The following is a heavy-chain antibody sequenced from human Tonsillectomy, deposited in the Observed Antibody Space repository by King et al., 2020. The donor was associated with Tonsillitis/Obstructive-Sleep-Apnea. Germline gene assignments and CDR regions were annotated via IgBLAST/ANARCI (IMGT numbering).Heavy chain of an antibody. D-gene: IGHD2-2*01. CDR1: GVSFSGYY. J-gene: IGHJ5*02. Sequence: VQLQQWGAGLLKPSEPLSLTCAVYGVSFSGYYWSWIRQPPGKGLEWIGEINHSGSTNYNPSLKSRVTISVDTSKNQFSLKLSSVTAADTAVYYCARRGLGRSIVVVPAAMRGGRFDPWGQGTLVTVSS. CDR3: ARRGLGRSIVVVPAAMRGGRFDP. V-gene: IGHV4-34*01. CDR2: INHSGST.